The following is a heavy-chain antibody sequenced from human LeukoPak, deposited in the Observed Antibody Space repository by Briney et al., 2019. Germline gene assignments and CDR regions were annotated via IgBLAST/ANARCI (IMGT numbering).Heavy chain of an antibody. CDR1: GGTFSSYA. CDR2: IIPIFGTA. Sequence: SVKVSCKASGGTFSSYAISWVRQAPGQGLEWMGGIIPIFGTANYAQKFQGRVTITADESTSTAYMELNSLRSEDTAVYYCARVFLPTYYYDSSGYYIDYWGQGTLVTVSS. J-gene: IGHJ4*02. D-gene: IGHD3-22*01. CDR3: ARVFLPTYYYDSSGYYIDY. V-gene: IGHV1-69*13.